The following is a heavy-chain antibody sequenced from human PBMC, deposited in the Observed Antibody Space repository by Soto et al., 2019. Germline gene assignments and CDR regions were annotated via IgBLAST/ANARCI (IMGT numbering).Heavy chain of an antibody. CDR2: IYSGGST. J-gene: IGHJ4*02. CDR1: GYSFTSY. D-gene: IGHD5-12*01. Sequence: PGESLKISCKGSGYSFTSYMSWVRQAPGKGLEWVSVIYSGGSTYYADSVKGRFTISRDNSKNTLYLQMNSLRAEDTSVYYCARDLGDGYNPGRGFDYWGQGTPVT. CDR3: ARDLGDGYNPGRGFDY. V-gene: IGHV3-66*01.